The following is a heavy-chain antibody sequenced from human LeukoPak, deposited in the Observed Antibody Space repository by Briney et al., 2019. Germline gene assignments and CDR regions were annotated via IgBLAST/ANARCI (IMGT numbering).Heavy chain of an antibody. CDR3: ARDDNYGIFVNVDY. CDR1: GYSFILYG. V-gene: IGHV1-18*01. D-gene: IGHD4-11*01. J-gene: IGHJ4*02. CDR2: ISTSTGDT. Sequence: ASVKVSCKTSGYSFILYGISWVRQAPGQGPEWMGWISTSTGDTKYTQKFQGRVTLTTDTSTSTAYMELSSLRSDDTAVYYCARDDNYGIFVNVDYWGQGTLVTVTS.